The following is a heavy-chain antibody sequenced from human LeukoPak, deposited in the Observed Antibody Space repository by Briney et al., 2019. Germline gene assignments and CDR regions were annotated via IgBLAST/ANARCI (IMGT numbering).Heavy chain of an antibody. Sequence: GGSLRLSCAASGFTFSSFAMSWVRQAPGKGLEWVSAISGSSGSTYYADSVKGWFTISRDYSKNTLYLQMNSLRAEDTAVYYCAKGGSAMVVGDYSYAMDVWGQGTTVTVSS. V-gene: IGHV3-23*01. J-gene: IGHJ6*02. CDR3: AKGGSAMVVGDYSYAMDV. D-gene: IGHD5-18*01. CDR1: GFTFSSFA. CDR2: ISGSSGST.